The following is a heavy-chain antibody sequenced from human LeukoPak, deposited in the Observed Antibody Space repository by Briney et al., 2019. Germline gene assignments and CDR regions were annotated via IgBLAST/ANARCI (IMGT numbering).Heavy chain of an antibody. Sequence: PSETLSLTCTVSGGSISSYYWNWIRQPPGKGLEWIGYIYYSGSTNYNPSLKSRVTISVDTSKNQFSLKLSSVTAADTAVYYCARCVQDFYCSSTSCYRNWFDPWGQGTLVTVSS. CDR2: IYYSGST. CDR1: GGSISSYY. J-gene: IGHJ5*02. V-gene: IGHV4-59*01. D-gene: IGHD2-2*01. CDR3: ARCVQDFYCSSTSCYRNWFDP.